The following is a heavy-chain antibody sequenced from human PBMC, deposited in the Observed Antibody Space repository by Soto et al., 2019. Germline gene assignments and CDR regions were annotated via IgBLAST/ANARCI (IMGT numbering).Heavy chain of an antibody. CDR1: GFSLTTSGVG. J-gene: IGHJ3*02. D-gene: IGHD6-6*01. Sequence: QITLKESGPTLVKPTQTLTLTCTFSGFSLTTSGVGVGWIRQPPGKALEWLALIYWDDEKRYSPSLQSRLTITKDTSKNQVDLTVTNMNPADTRTYYFAHRLYASSDDAFDIWGQGTMVYVSS. CDR2: IYWDDEK. CDR3: AHRLYASSDDAFDI. V-gene: IGHV2-5*02.